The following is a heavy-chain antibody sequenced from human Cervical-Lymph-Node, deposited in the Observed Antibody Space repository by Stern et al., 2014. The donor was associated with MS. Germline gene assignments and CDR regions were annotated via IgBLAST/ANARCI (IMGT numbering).Heavy chain of an antibody. V-gene: IGHV1-3*04. J-gene: IGHJ6*02. CDR1: GYTFTIYP. CDR2: INTGNGKT. CDR3: ARDRSSAEPNWGFGNFLSFGMAV. D-gene: IGHD3-16*01. Sequence: QVQLLQPGTEVKEPGASVKLSCRASGYTFTIYPIHWVRQAPGQRLEWMGWINTGNGKTKISEQFQGRITISRDTSASTDYLDLSSLRYEDTAVYYCARDRSSAEPNWGFGNFLSFGMAVWGQGTTVIVSS.